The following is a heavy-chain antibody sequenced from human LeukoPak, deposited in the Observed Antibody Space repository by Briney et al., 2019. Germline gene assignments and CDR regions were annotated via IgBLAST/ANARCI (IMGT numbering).Heavy chain of an antibody. CDR1: GYTFTGYY. D-gene: IGHD6-13*01. V-gene: IGHV1-2*04. J-gene: IGHJ5*02. Sequence: ASVKVSCKASGYTFTGYYMHWVRQAPGQGLEWMGWINPNSGGTNYAQKFQGWVTMTRDTSTSTAYMELSRLRSDDTAVYYCAREYSSSWYGWFDPWGQGTLVTVSS. CDR2: INPNSGGT. CDR3: AREYSSSWYGWFDP.